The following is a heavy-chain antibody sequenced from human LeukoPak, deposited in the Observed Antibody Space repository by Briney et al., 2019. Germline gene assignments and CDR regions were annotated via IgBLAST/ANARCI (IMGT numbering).Heavy chain of an antibody. J-gene: IGHJ1*01. Sequence: PGGSLRLSCAASGFTFSTYDMSWVRQAPGKGLECVASISRGGGGSTYYADSVKGRFTISRDNSKNTLYLQMNSLRAEDTAVYYCAKARGDIVLMVYAEYFQHWGQGTLVTVSS. D-gene: IGHD2-8*01. CDR1: GFTFSTYD. V-gene: IGHV3-23*01. CDR3: AKARGDIVLMVYAEYFQH. CDR2: ISRGGGGST.